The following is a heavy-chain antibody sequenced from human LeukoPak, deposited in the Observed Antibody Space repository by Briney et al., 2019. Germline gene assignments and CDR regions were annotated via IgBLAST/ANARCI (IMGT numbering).Heavy chain of an antibody. Sequence: SETLSLTCAESNGSFNAYYWSWIRQSPGKGLEWIGEVNHSGSTDYNPSLKGRITISADTSKSHFSLELTSVTAADTSVYYCAISGWSYQKRTDSWGQRTLVTVSS. CDR2: VNHSGST. CDR1: NGSFNAYY. J-gene: IGHJ4*02. D-gene: IGHD2-15*01. CDR3: AISGWSYQKRTDS. V-gene: IGHV4-34*01.